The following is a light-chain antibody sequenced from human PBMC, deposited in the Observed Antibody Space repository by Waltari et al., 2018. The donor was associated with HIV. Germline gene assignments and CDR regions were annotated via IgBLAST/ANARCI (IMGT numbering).Light chain of an antibody. J-gene: IGLJ2*01. Sequence: QSALTQPPSASGSPGQSVTISCAGTSSDIGIYNFVSWYQHHPGKAPKLMISDDSRRPSGVPDRFSGSKSGNTASLTVSGLQADDEATYYCFSYAGNNFLLFGGGTKLTVL. CDR3: FSYAGNNFLL. CDR2: DDS. V-gene: IGLV2-8*01. CDR1: SSDIGIYNF.